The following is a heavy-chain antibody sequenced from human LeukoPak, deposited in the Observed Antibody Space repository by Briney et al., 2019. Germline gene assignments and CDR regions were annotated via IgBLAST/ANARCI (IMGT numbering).Heavy chain of an antibody. CDR1: GFTFSTYT. J-gene: IGHJ6*02. CDR2: ISSSSSYI. D-gene: IGHD3-9*01. V-gene: IGHV3-21*01. CDR3: ARDLTGMDV. Sequence: GGSLRLSCAASGFTFSTYTMNWVRQAPGKGLEWVSSISSSSSYIAYSDPVKGRFTISRDNAKNSLYLQMNSLRAEDTAVYYCARDLTGMDVWGQGTTVTVSS.